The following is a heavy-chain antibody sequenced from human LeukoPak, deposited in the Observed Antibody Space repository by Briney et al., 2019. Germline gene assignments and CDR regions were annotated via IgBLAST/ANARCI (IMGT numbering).Heavy chain of an antibody. J-gene: IGHJ4*02. V-gene: IGHV4-61*02. CDR1: GGSISSGSYY. CDR3: ARSTPTDVLLWFGEFLDY. Sequence: SETLSLTCTVSGGSISSGSYYWSWIRQPAGKGLEWIGRIYTSGSTNYNPSLKSRVTISVDTSKNQFSLKLSSVTAADTAVYYCARSTPTDVLLWFGEFLDYWGQGTLVTVSS. D-gene: IGHD3-10*01. CDR2: IYTSGST.